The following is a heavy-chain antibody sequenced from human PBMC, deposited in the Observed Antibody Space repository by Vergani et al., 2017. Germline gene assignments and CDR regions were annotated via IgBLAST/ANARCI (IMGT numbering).Heavy chain of an antibody. CDR3: ARLSYDTTTYLQGGYDC. J-gene: IGHJ4*02. V-gene: IGHV3-23*04. Sequence: EVQLVESGGGVIQPGGSVRLSCAASGFTFSACPITWVRQAPGKGLEWVSAISARYPSTYYADSVKGRFTISRDNSKNMLYLQMNSLRAEDTAVYYCARLSYDTTTYLQGGYDCWGQGTLVSVSS. CDR1: GFTFSACP. D-gene: IGHD2/OR15-2a*01. CDR2: ISARYPST.